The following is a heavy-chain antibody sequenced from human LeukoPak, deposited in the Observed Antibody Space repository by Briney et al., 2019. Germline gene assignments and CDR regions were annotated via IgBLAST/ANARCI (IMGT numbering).Heavy chain of an antibody. V-gene: IGHV1-18*01. Sequence: ASVKVSCKASGYTFTSYGISWVRQAPGQGLEWMGWISAYNGNTNYAQKLQGRVTMTTDTSTSTAYMELRSLRSDDTAVYYCARYSGTYVVYPYYFDYWGQGTLVTVSS. CDR3: ARYSGTYVVYPYYFDY. J-gene: IGHJ4*02. CDR2: ISAYNGNT. CDR1: GYTFTSYG. D-gene: IGHD6-13*01.